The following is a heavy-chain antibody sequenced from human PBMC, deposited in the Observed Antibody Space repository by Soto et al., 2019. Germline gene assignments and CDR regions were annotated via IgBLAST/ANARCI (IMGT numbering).Heavy chain of an antibody. Sequence: QVQLVESGGGVVQPGRSLRLSCAASGFTFSSYGMQWVRQAPGKGLEWVAVISYDGSNKYYADSVKGRFTISRDNSKNTLYLQMNSLRAEDTAVYYCAKDRRRAVASPWAFDIWGQGTMVTVSS. J-gene: IGHJ3*02. CDR3: AKDRRRAVASPWAFDI. CDR2: ISYDGSNK. D-gene: IGHD6-19*01. CDR1: GFTFSSYG. V-gene: IGHV3-30*18.